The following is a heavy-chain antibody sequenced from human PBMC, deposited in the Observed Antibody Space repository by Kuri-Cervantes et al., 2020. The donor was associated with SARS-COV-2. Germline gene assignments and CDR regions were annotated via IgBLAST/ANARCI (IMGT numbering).Heavy chain of an antibody. CDR1: GESFSGYY. Sequence: GSLRLSCAFYGESFSGYYWNWIRQSPGKGLEWIGEVIHRGSTNYNPSLKSRVTMSVDTSKNQFSLKLSSVTAADTAVYYCARDHSGSYSRGFDPLGQGTQVTVSS. CDR3: ARDHSGSYSRGFDP. V-gene: IGHV4-34*12. CDR2: VIHRGST. J-gene: IGHJ5*02. D-gene: IGHD1-26*01.